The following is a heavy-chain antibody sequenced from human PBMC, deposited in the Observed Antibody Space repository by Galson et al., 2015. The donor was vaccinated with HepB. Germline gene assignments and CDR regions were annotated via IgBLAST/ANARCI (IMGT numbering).Heavy chain of an antibody. V-gene: IGHV1-69*04. J-gene: IGHJ4*02. Sequence: SVKVSCKASGGTFSSYTISWVRQAPGQGLEWMGRIIPILGIANYAQKFQGRVTITADKSTSTAYMELSSLRSEDTAVYYCARDFEYGSYFFDYWGQGTLVTVSS. D-gene: IGHD1-26*01. CDR2: IIPILGIA. CDR1: GGTFSSYT. CDR3: ARDFEYGSYFFDY.